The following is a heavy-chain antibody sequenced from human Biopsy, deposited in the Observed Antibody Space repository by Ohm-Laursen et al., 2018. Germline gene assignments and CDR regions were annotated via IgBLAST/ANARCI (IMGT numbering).Heavy chain of an antibody. CDR1: GGSVTNYY. Sequence: TLSLTCSVSGGSVTNYYWTWIRQPPGKGLEWIGYMYYNERTYYNPSLRGRVTISVDTSKNQISLRPSSVTAADTAVYYCASGGQWPKPYLRYFDPWGQGTLVTVSS. D-gene: IGHD6-19*01. CDR2: MYYNERT. V-gene: IGHV4-59*02. J-gene: IGHJ5*02. CDR3: ASGGQWPKPYLRYFDP.